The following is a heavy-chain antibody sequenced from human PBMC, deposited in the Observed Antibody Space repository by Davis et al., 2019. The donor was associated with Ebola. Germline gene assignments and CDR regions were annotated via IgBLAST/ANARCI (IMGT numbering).Heavy chain of an antibody. V-gene: IGHV3-11*06. CDR1: GFTFSDYY. CDR3: ARYYYDSSGYYFDY. J-gene: IGHJ4*02. Sequence: GESLKISCAASGFTFSDYYMSWIRQAPGKGLEWVSYISSSSSYTNYADSVKGRFTISRDNAKNSLYLQMNSLRAEDTAVYYCARYYYDSSGYYFDYWGQGTLVTVSS. CDR2: ISSSSSYT. D-gene: IGHD3-22*01.